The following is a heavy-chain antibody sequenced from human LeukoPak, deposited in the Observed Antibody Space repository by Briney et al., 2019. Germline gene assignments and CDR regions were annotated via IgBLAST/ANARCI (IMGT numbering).Heavy chain of an antibody. CDR3: ARPMGVPGYCSSTSCYVESGMDV. Sequence: PSETLSLTCTVSGYSISSGYYWGWIRQPPGKGLEWIGSIYHSGGTYYNPSLKSRVTISVDTSKNQFSLKLSSVTAADTAVYYCARPMGVPGYCSSTSCYVESGMDVWGQGTTVTVSS. J-gene: IGHJ6*02. D-gene: IGHD2-2*01. CDR1: GYSISSGYY. V-gene: IGHV4-38-2*02. CDR2: IYHSGGT.